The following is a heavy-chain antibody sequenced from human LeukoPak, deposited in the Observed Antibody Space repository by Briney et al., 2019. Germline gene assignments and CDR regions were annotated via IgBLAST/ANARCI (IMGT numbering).Heavy chain of an antibody. CDR2: ISYDGSNK. Sequence: GRSLRLSCAASGFTFSSYGMHWVRQAPGKGLEWVAVISYDGSNKYYADSVKGRFTISRDNSKNTLYLQMNSLRAEDTAVYYCATNTPMDYYFDYWGQGTLVTVSS. V-gene: IGHV3-30*03. D-gene: IGHD5-18*01. J-gene: IGHJ4*02. CDR1: GFTFSSYG. CDR3: ATNTPMDYYFDY.